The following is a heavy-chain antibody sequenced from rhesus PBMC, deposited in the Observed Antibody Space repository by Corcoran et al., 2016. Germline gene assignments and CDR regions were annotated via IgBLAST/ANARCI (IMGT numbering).Heavy chain of an antibody. CDR2: ISGSGGST. Sequence: QLQLQESGPGLVKPSETLSLTCAVSGGSIRSNYWSWIRQPPGKGPECIGRISGSGGSTDYNPTLKSRVTISTYTDKNQFSLKLSSVTAADTAVYYWARDPGGGGFMYYFDYWGQGVLVTVSS. V-gene: IGHV4-173*01. J-gene: IGHJ4*01. CDR3: ARDPGGGGFMYYFDY. CDR1: GGSIRSNY. D-gene: IGHD5-42*01.